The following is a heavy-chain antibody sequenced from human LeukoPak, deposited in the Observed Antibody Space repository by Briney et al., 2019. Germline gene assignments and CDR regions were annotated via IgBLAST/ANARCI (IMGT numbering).Heavy chain of an antibody. CDR1: GFTFSDYY. J-gene: IGHJ4*02. D-gene: IGHD4-11*01. V-gene: IGHV3-11*06. CDR2: ISSSSTYT. CDR3: AKDPYSSVSPHLDY. Sequence: PGGSLRLSCAASGFTFSDYYTSWIRQAPGKGLEWVSYISSSSTYTNYADSVKGRFTISRDNAKNSLYLQMNSLRAEDTAVYYCAKDPYSSVSPHLDYWGQGTLVTVSS.